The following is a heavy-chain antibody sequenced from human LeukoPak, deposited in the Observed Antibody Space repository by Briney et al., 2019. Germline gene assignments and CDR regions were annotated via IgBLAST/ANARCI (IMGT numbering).Heavy chain of an antibody. V-gene: IGHV3-30-3*01. CDR1: GFTFSSYA. D-gene: IGHD4-23*01. Sequence: GGSLRLSSAASGFTFSSYAMHWVRQAPGKGLEWVAVISYDGSNKYYADSVKGRFTISRDNSKNTLYLQMNSLRAEDTAVYYCARAVEEGPAGLDVWGKGTTVTVSS. CDR3: ARAVEEGPAGLDV. J-gene: IGHJ6*04. CDR2: ISYDGSNK.